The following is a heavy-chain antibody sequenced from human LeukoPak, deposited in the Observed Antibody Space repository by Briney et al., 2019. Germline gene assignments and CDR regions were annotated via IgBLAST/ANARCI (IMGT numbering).Heavy chain of an antibody. J-gene: IGHJ4*02. CDR2: ISGRGDST. V-gene: IGHV3-23*01. Sequence: GGSLRLSCAASGFEFNIYGMNWVRQAPGKGLEWASGISGRGDSTSYADSVEGRFIISRDISKNTLYLQMNSLRADDTAVYYCAKDDSALWFGELSHYFNWWGQGTLVTVSS. D-gene: IGHD3-10*01. CDR3: AKDDSALWFGELSHYFNW. CDR1: GFEFNIYG.